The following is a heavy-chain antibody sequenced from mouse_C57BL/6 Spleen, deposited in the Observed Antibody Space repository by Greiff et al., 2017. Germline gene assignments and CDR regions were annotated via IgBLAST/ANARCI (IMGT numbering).Heavy chain of an antibody. CDR3: ASVDSSGPYFDY. CDR2: IYPGSGST. CDR1: GYTFTSYW. V-gene: IGHV1-55*01. J-gene: IGHJ2*01. D-gene: IGHD3-2*02. Sequence: QVQLKQPGAELVKPGASVKMSCKASGYTFTSYWITWVKQRPGQGLEWIGDIYPGSGSTNYNEKFKGKATLTVDTSSSTAYMQLSSLTSEDSAVYYCASVDSSGPYFDYWGQGTTLTVSS.